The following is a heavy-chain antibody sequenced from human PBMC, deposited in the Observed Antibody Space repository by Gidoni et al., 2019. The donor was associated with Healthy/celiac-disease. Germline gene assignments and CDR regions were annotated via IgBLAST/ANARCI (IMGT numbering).Heavy chain of an antibody. CDR3: ARGVPAYGMDV. CDR1: GGSLSRSSW. J-gene: IGHJ6*02. CDR2: SYHRGST. V-gene: IGHV4-4*02. Sequence: QLQLQESGTGLGKPSGPLSLTCAVPGGSLSRSSWRSWVRHPPGTGLEWIGESYHRGSTNYNPSLESRVTISVDKSKNQFSLKLSSVAAADTAVYYCARGVPAYGMDVWGQGTTVTVSS.